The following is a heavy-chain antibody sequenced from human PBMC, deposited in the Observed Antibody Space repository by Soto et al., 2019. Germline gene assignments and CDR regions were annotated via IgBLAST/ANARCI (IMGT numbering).Heavy chain of an antibody. D-gene: IGHD2-15*01. CDR3: AREETNFGGSRGFDP. CDR1: GGSISSGDYY. CDR2: IYYSGST. J-gene: IGHJ5*02. V-gene: IGHV4-30-4*01. Sequence: QVQLQESGPGLVKPSQTLSLTCTVSGGSISSGDYYWSWIRQPPGKGLEWIGYIYYSGSTYYNPSLKSRVTIPVDTSKNQFSRKLSSVTAADTAVYYCAREETNFGGSRGFDPWGQGTLVTVSS.